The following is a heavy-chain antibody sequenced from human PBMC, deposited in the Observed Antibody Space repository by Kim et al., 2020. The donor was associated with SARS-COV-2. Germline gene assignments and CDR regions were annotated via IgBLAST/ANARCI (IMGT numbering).Heavy chain of an antibody. Sequence: PSPKGRVTRSVDRSKNQFSMKLSSVTAADTAVYYCARVVPAAIRVYWFDPWGQGTLVTVSS. CDR3: ARVVPAAIRVYWFDP. J-gene: IGHJ5*02. D-gene: IGHD2-2*02. V-gene: IGHV4-30-2*01.